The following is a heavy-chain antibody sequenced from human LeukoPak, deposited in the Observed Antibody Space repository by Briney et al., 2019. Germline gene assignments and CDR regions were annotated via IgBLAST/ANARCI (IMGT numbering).Heavy chain of an antibody. CDR1: GGSISSGAYY. CDR3: ARARPDIAALYSPRYYYYYMDV. Sequence: PSETLSLTCTVSGGSISSGAYYWSWIRQPPGKGLEWIGYIYYSGSTYYNPSLKSRVTISVDTSKNQFSLKLSSVTAADTAVYYCARARPDIAALYSPRYYYYYMDVWGKGTTVTVSS. J-gene: IGHJ6*03. CDR2: IYYSGST. D-gene: IGHD6-6*01. V-gene: IGHV4-30-4*08.